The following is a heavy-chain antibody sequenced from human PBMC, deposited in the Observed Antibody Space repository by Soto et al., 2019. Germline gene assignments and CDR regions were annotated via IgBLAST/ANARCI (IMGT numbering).Heavy chain of an antibody. J-gene: IGHJ4*02. V-gene: IGHV4-59*01. Sequence: SATLCLTCSVSGGSISSYFWSWIRQAPGRGLEWIGYTYHRGSTDYSPSLKSRVAISLDTSENQFSLKVNSVTAADTAVYYCARIGGYHGPLDYWGQGTPVTVSS. CDR3: ARIGGYHGPLDY. D-gene: IGHD6-25*01. CDR2: TYHRGST. CDR1: GGSISSYF.